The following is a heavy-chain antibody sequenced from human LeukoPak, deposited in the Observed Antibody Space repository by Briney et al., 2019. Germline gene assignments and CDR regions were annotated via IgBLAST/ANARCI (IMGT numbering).Heavy chain of an antibody. D-gene: IGHD3-10*01. V-gene: IGHV3-48*04. CDR3: ARDGITMRILEY. CDR1: GFTFSSYS. J-gene: IGHJ4*02. CDR2: ISWDSDSI. Sequence: GGSLRLSCEASGFTFSSYSMNWVHQAPGKGLEWVSGISWDSDSIDYADSVKGRFTISRDNAKNSLYLQMDSLRAEDTAVYYCARDGITMRILEYWGQGTLVTVSS.